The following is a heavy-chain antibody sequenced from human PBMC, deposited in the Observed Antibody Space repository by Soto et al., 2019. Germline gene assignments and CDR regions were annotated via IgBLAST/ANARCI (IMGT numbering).Heavy chain of an antibody. V-gene: IGHV4-59*01. D-gene: IGHD3-3*01. CDR2: IYCSGST. CDR1: GGSISSYY. Sequence: SETLSLTCTVSGGSISSYYWSWIRQPPGKGLEWIGYIYCSGSTNYNPSLKSRVTISVDTSKNQFSLKLSSVTAADTAVYYCARFLRFLEWRTGAFDIWGQGTMVTVSS. J-gene: IGHJ3*02. CDR3: ARFLRFLEWRTGAFDI.